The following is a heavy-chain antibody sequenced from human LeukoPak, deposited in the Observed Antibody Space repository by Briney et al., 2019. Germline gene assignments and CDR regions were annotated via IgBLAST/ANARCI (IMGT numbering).Heavy chain of an antibody. CDR1: GGSITTSNW. CDR3: AKDLGYQLLY. CDR2: IHPSGST. J-gene: IGHJ4*02. D-gene: IGHD2-2*01. Sequence: SETLSLTCAVSGGSITTSNWWSWVRQPPGQGLEWIGEIHPSGSTHYSPSLRSHITLSMDKSKNQFSLELSSVTAADTAIYYCAKDLGYQLLYWGQGTLVTVSS. V-gene: IGHV4-4*02.